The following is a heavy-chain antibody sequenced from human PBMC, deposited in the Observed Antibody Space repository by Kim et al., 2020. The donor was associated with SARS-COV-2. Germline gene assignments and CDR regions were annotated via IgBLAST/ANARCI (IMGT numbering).Heavy chain of an antibody. V-gene: IGHV3-30*04. CDR2: ISGDGSDK. J-gene: IGHJ5*01. CDR3: VRLGGPGKTWSWFDT. CDR1: GFTFSAYD. D-gene: IGHD3-16*01. Sequence: GGSLRLSCAASGFTFSAYDLHWVRQSPGKGLEWVAVISGDGSDKSYVGSVRGRFTIARDNSKNTLDLQMSSLRAEDTAVYYCVRLGGPGKTWSWFDTWG.